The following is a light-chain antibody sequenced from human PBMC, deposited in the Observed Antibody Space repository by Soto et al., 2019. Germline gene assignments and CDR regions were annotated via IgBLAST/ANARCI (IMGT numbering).Light chain of an antibody. V-gene: IGLV2-8*01. J-gene: IGLJ2*01. CDR3: SSYAGSSNVI. CDR1: SSDVGGYDY. CDR2: EVT. Sequence: QSALTQPPSASGSPGQSVTISCTGTSSDVGGYDYVSWYQQQSGKAPKLIIYEVTNRPSGVPDRFSGSKSGNTASLTVSGLQAEDEAVYYCSSYAGSSNVIFGAGTKLTVL.